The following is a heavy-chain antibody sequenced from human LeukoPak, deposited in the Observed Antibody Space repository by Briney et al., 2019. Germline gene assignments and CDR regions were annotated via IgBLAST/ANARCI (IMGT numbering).Heavy chain of an antibody. CDR1: GGSISSYY. Sequence: SETLSLTCTVSGGSISSYYWTWIRQPPGKGLEWIGSIYHSGSTYYNPSLKSRVTISVDTSKNQFSLKLGSVTAADTAVYYCAREYYYDSSGWESSDYWGQGTLVTVSS. J-gene: IGHJ4*02. D-gene: IGHD3-22*01. CDR3: AREYYYDSSGWESSDY. V-gene: IGHV4-38-2*02. CDR2: IYHSGST.